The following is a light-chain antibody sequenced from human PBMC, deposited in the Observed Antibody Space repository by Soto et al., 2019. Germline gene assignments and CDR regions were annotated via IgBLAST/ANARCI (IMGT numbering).Light chain of an antibody. CDR3: PQYNNWPPFT. J-gene: IGKJ4*01. CDR2: AAS. V-gene: IGKV3D-15*01. CDR1: QSVSTN. Sequence: EIVMTQAPATLSVSPGESATLSCRASQSVSTNLAWYRQTPGQAPRLLISAASTRATGIPARFSGSGSGTEFTLTISSLQSEDFAVYYCPQYNNWPPFTFGGGTKVDIK.